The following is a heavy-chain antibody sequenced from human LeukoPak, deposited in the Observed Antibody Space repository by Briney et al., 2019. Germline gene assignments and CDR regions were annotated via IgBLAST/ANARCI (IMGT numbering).Heavy chain of an antibody. J-gene: IGHJ6*02. Sequence: SETLSLTCAVYGGSFSGYYWSWIRQPPGKGLEWIGEINHSGSTNYNPSLKSRVTVSVDTSKNQFSLKLSSVTAADTAVYYCARGLPRFARLSYGMDVWGQGNTVTVSS. V-gene: IGHV4-34*01. CDR1: GGSFSGYY. D-gene: IGHD3-3*01. CDR3: ARGLPRFARLSYGMDV. CDR2: INHSGST.